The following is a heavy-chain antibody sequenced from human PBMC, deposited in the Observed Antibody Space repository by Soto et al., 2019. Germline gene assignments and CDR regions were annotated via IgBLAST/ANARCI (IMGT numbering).Heavy chain of an antibody. CDR3: TRDRLRGYDNSGFYS. D-gene: IGHD3-22*01. V-gene: IGHV1-18*01. CDR1: GYSFTYYG. Sequence: QVQLVQSGAEVRKPGASVKVSCQGFGYSFTYYGVNWVRQAPGQGLEWMGWINPNNGNRNYAQKIEDRVTMTAVASTTTVYLELRSLKSDDTAIYYCTRDRLRGYDNSGFYSWGQGTQVTVSS. CDR2: INPNNGNR. J-gene: IGHJ4*02.